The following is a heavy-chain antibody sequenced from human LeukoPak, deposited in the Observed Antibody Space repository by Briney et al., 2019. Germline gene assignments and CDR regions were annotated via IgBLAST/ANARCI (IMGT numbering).Heavy chain of an antibody. CDR2: ISGSGGST. CDR1: GFTFSSYA. V-gene: IGHV3-23*01. D-gene: IGHD6-19*01. CDR3: AKDEGYSSGWYNWFDP. J-gene: IGHJ5*02. Sequence: PGGSLRLSCAASGFTFSSYAMSWVRQAPGKGLEWVSAISGSGGSTYYADSVKGRFTISRDNSKNTLYLQMNSLRAEDTAVYYFAKDEGYSSGWYNWFDPWGQGTLVTVSS.